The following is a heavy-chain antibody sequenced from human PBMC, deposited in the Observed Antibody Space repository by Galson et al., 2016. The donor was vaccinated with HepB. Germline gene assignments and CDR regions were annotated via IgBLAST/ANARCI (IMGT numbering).Heavy chain of an antibody. D-gene: IGHD7-27*01. CDR2: IRHSEGST. CDR1: GYTFTSYY. CDR3: ARGSTGGKLGGNVDV. V-gene: IGHV1-46*01. Sequence: SVKVSCKASGYTFTSYYMRWVRQAPGQGLEWMGIIRHSEGSTSYAQRFQGRVTMTRDTATSTDYMELRSLRSEDTAVYYCARGSTGGKLGGNVDVWGQGATLTV. J-gene: IGHJ6*02.